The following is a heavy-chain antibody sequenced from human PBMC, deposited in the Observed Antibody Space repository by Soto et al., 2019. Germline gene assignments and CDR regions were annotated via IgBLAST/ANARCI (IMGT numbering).Heavy chain of an antibody. CDR3: AGGAMGCASFGH. CDR1: GFSLSDQF. Sequence: PGGALTLSCAASGFSLSDQFMDWVRQVPGKGLEWVGRSRNKVASYTTEYAAPVKGRFTISRDESKNSLYLQMNSLRTEDTAVYFCAGGAMGCASFGHWGKGTLGLVSS. V-gene: IGHV3-72*01. D-gene: IGHD2-21*01. J-gene: IGHJ1*01. CDR2: SRNKVASYTT.